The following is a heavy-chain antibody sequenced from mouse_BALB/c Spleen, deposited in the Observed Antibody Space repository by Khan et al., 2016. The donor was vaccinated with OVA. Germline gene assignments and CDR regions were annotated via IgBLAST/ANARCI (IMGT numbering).Heavy chain of an antibody. D-gene: IGHD1-2*01. CDR2: FNPNNGGT. J-gene: IGHJ1*01. CDR3: ARRGFITTANWYFDV. CDR1: GYTFTEYT. Sequence: VQLQQSGPELVKPGASVKISCKTSGYTFTEYTMHWVKQSHGKSLEWIGRFNPNNGGTSYNQNFKGKATLTVDKSSRTAYMEISSRTSEESAVDYCARRGFITTANWYFDVWGAGTTVTVSS. V-gene: IGHV1-18*01.